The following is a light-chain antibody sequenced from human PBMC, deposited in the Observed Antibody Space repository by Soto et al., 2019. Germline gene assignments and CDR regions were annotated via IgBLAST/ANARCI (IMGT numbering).Light chain of an antibody. CDR1: ASDIGSYDL. CDR2: EVS. CDR3: LSFARSTLALV. Sequence: QSALTQPASVSGSPGQSITMSCTGTASDIGSYDLVSWYQQHPGKAPKLIIFEVSQRPSGVSGRFSGSKSGTTASLTISGLQAEDEAHYYCLSFARSTLALVFGVGTKLTVL. J-gene: IGLJ3*02. V-gene: IGLV2-23*02.